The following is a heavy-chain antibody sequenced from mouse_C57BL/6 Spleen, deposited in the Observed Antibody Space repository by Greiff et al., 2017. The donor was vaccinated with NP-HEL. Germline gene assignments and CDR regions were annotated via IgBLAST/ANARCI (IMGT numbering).Heavy chain of an antibody. CDR2: IYPGDGVT. Sequence: VQLQQSGPELVKPGASVKISCKASGYAFSSSWMNWVKQRPGKGLEWIGRIYPGDGVTNYNGKFKGKATLTADKSSSTAYMQLSSLTSEDAAVYFCARRELGPFDYWGQGTTLTVSS. CDR1: GYAFSSSW. D-gene: IGHD4-1*01. CDR3: ARRELGPFDY. J-gene: IGHJ2*01. V-gene: IGHV1-82*01.